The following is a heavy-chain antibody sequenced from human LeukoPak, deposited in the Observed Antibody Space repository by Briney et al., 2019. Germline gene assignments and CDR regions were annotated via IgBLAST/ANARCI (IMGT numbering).Heavy chain of an antibody. V-gene: IGHV4-39*01. CDR1: GGSISSSSYY. CDR3: ARYKDRLGYSSSWYYFDY. J-gene: IGHJ4*02. CDR2: IYYSGST. Sequence: SETLSLTCTVSGGSISSSSYYWGWIRQPPGKGLEWIVSIYYSGSTYYNPSFKSRVTISVDTSKNQFSLKLSSVTAADTAVYYCARYKDRLGYSSSWYYFDYWGQGTLVTVSS. D-gene: IGHD6-13*01.